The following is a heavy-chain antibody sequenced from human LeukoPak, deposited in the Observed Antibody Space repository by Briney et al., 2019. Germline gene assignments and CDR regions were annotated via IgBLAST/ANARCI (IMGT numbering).Heavy chain of an antibody. J-gene: IGHJ4*02. CDR1: GFTVSSNY. D-gene: IGHD6-19*01. CDR2: ISGSGSGT. CDR3: ARGPTVPVADYYFDF. V-gene: IGHV3-23*01. Sequence: GGSLRLSCAASGFTVSSNYMSWVRQAPGKGLEWVSAISGSGSGTFYADSVKGRFTISRDNFEKTLYLQLSSLRAEDTAVYFCARGPTVPVADYYFDFWGQGTLVTVSS.